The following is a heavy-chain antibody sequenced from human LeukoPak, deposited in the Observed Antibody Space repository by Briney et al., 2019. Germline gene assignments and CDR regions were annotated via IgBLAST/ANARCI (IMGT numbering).Heavy chain of an antibody. V-gene: IGHV3-21*04. CDR1: GFTFSSYS. CDR2: ISSSSSYI. Sequence: GGSLRLSCAASGFTFSSYSMNWVRQAPGKGLEWVSSISSSSSYIYYADSVKGRFTISRGNAKNSLYLQMNSLRAEDTAVYYCARDDRDRRDGYKFDYWGQGTLVTVSS. D-gene: IGHD5-24*01. CDR3: ARDDRDRRDGYKFDY. J-gene: IGHJ4*02.